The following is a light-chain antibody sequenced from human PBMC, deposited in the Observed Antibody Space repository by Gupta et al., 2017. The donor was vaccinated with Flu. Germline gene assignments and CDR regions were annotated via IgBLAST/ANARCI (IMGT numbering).Light chain of an antibody. CDR1: NSNFGINA. CDR2: SHN. Sequence: QSVLSQPASVSGTPGQRVSISCSGGNSNFGINAVNWYQQFPGQAPKLFGDSHNQRPNWVPDRFSAYKSGTSASLAISGLQSEDEATYYCVAWDDSLKSEVFGTGTEVIVL. V-gene: IGLV1-44*01. CDR3: VAWDDSLKSEV. J-gene: IGLJ1*01.